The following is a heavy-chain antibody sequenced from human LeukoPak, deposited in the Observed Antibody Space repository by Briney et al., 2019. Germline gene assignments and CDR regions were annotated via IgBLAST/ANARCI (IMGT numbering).Heavy chain of an antibody. CDR3: ACQPLGYCSGGSCYAEDWFDP. Sequence: GGSLTLSCVASGFTFSSYSMNWVRQAPGKGLEWVSSMRSSSSYIYYADSVKGRFTIPRDNAKNSLYLQMNSLRAEDTAVYYCACQPLGYCSGGSCYAEDWFDPWGQGTLVTVSS. CDR2: MRSSSSYI. V-gene: IGHV3-21*01. J-gene: IGHJ5*02. D-gene: IGHD2-15*01. CDR1: GFTFSSYS.